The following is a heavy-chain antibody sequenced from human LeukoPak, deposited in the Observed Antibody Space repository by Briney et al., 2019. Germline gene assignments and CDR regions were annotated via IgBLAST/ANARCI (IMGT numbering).Heavy chain of an antibody. J-gene: IGHJ4*02. CDR3: AKDRREGYYVSVAYYFDY. V-gene: IGHV3-23*01. Sequence: GGSLRLSCAACGFTFSSYGMSWVRQAPGKGLEWVSAISGSGGSTYYAVSVKGRFTISRDNSKNTLYLQMNSLRAEDTAVYYCAKDRREGYYVSVAYYFDYWGQGTLVTVSS. CDR1: GFTFSSYG. CDR2: ISGSGGST. D-gene: IGHD3-22*01.